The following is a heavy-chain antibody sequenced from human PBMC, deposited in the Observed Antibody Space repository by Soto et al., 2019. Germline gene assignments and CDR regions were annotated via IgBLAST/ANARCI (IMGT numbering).Heavy chain of an antibody. Sequence: QVQLQESGPGLVKPSETLSLTCTVSGGSISSYYWSWIRQPPGKGLEWIGYIYYSGSTYYNPSLKSRVTISVDTSKNQFSLKLSSVTAADTAVYYCARGMGYGDPDYWGQGTLVTVSS. D-gene: IGHD4-17*01. CDR1: GGSISSYY. CDR2: IYYSGST. J-gene: IGHJ4*02. V-gene: IGHV4-30-4*08. CDR3: ARGMGYGDPDY.